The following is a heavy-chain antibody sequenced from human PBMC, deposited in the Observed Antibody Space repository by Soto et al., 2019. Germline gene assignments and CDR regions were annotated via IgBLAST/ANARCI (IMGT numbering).Heavy chain of an antibody. CDR1: GGSVSSGSYS. Sequence: QVQLQESGPGLVKPSETLSLTCTVSGGSVSSGSYSWSWMRQPPGKGLEWIGYIYHSGTTNYNPSLKSRVSISVDTSKNQFSLKLSSVTAADTAVYYCARGGGSYYIAYWGQGTLVTDSS. CDR3: ARGGGSYYIAY. V-gene: IGHV4-61*01. D-gene: IGHD1-26*01. CDR2: IYHSGTT. J-gene: IGHJ4*02.